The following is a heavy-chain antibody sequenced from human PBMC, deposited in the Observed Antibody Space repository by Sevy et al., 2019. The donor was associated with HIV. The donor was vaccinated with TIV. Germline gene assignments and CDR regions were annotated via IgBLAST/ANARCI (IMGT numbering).Heavy chain of an antibody. J-gene: IGHJ4*02. V-gene: IGHV4-34*01. CDR3: ARGSRGWHNSNSRIYFDY. Sequence: SETLSLTCAVYGGSFSGYYWSWIRQPPGKGLEWIGEINHSGSTNYNPSLKSRVTISVDTSKNQFSLKLSSVTAADTAVYYCARGSRGWHNSNSRIYFDYWGQGTLVTVSS. CDR1: GGSFSGYY. D-gene: IGHD1-20*01. CDR2: INHSGST.